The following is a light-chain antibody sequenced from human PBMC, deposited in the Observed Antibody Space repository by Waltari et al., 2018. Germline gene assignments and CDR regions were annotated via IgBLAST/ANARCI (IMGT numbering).Light chain of an antibody. V-gene: IGKV4-1*01. CDR3: QQYYSTPWT. Sequence: DIVMTQSPDSMAVSLGERATIHSTPSQSVLYSSNNKNYLAWYQQKPGQPPKLLIYWASTRESGVPDRFSGSGSGTDFTLTISSLQAEDVAVYYCQQYYSTPWTFGQGTKVEIK. CDR1: QSVLYSSNNKNY. J-gene: IGKJ1*01. CDR2: WAS.